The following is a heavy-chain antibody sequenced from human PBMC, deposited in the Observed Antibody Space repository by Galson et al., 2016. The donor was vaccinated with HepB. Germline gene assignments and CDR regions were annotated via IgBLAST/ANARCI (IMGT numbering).Heavy chain of an antibody. CDR2: VWDDGSKK. CDR3: AKSGNYWGPYYFDY. D-gene: IGHD1-26*01. CDR1: GFAFSRYG. V-gene: IGHV3-33*06. J-gene: IGHJ4*02. Sequence: SLRLSCAASGFAFSRYGMHWVRQTPGKGLEWVTWVWDDGSKKHYADSVKGRFTVSRDNSMRLLYLQMNSLRAEDTGAYYCAKSGNYWGPYYFDYWGQGALVTVSS.